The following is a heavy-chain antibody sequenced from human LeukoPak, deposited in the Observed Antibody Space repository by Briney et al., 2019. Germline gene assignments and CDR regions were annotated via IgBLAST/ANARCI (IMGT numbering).Heavy chain of an antibody. CDR3: AREGSSWYFYYMDV. D-gene: IGHD6-13*01. V-gene: IGHV3-48*01. Sequence: GGSLRLSCAASGFTFSNYAMSWVRQAPGKGLEWVSYISSSSSTIYYADSVKGRFTISRDNAKNSLYLQMNSLRAEDTAVYYCAREGSSWYFYYMDVWGKGTTVTVSS. J-gene: IGHJ6*03. CDR1: GFTFSNYA. CDR2: ISSSSSTI.